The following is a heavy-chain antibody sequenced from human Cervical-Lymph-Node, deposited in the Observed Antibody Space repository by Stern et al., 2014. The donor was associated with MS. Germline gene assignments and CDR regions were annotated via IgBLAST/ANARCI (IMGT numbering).Heavy chain of an antibody. CDR1: GFTVSDNY. CDR3: ARDLQFTASGSSGRDY. D-gene: IGHD6-13*01. CDR2: IYSGVST. V-gene: IGHV3-53*01. J-gene: IGHJ4*02. Sequence: EVQLVESGGGLIQPGGSLRLSCAASGFTVSDNYMSWVRQAPGKGLEWVSIIYSGVSTYYTDSVKGRFTISRDNSKNTLYLQINSLRAEDTAVYYCARDLQFTASGSSGRDYWGQGTLVTVSS.